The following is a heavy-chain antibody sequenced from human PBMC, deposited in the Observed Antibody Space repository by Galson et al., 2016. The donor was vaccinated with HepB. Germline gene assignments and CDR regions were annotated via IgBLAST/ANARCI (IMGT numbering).Heavy chain of an antibody. V-gene: IGHV6-1*01. D-gene: IGHD3-9*01. CDR1: GDSVSRNTAA. CDR2: AYYRSRWYR. Sequence: AISGDSVSRNTAAWNWIRQSPSRGLEWLGRAYYRSRWYRDYAESLKGRVDISPGTSKNHFSLQLNSVTPEDTSVYFCARGARHYDVLRTHGLDVWGRGTTVTVS. J-gene: IGHJ6*02. CDR3: ARGARHYDVLRTHGLDV.